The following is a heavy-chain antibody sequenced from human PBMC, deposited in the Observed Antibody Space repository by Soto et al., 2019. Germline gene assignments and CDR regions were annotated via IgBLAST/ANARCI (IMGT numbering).Heavy chain of an antibody. CDR3: ARSREYSSSGDIAS. V-gene: IGHV4-59*01. CDR1: GDSISPYF. Sequence: SETLSLTCTVSGDSISPYFWSWIRQPPGKGLEWLAYISYSGITNYNPSLKSRVTISVDMSKNQFSVKLVSVTSAGTAVYECARSREYSSSGDIASWGQGTLVPVSS. J-gene: IGHJ4*02. D-gene: IGHD6-6*01. CDR2: ISYSGIT.